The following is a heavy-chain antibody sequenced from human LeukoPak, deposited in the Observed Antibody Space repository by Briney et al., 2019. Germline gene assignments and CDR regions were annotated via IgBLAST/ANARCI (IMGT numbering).Heavy chain of an antibody. CDR1: GGTFSSYA. Sequence: SVKVSYKASGGTFSSYAISWVRQAPGQGLEWMGGIIPIFGTANYAQKFQGRVTITADESTSTAYMELSSLRSEDTAVYYCARASDYDFWSGYPTYYFDYWGQGTLVTVSS. J-gene: IGHJ4*02. CDR3: ARASDYDFWSGYPTYYFDY. D-gene: IGHD3-3*01. CDR2: IIPIFGTA. V-gene: IGHV1-69*13.